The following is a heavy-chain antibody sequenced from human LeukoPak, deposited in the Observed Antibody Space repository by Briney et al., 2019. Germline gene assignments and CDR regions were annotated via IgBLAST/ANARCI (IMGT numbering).Heavy chain of an antibody. CDR2: IYTGGST. CDR3: ARERGTSGYILAF. Sequence: PGGSPRLSCAASGFAVSSNYMSWVRQAPGKGLEWVSVIYTGGSTYYADSVKGRFTISRDNSKNTVYLQMNSLRAEDTAVYYCARERGTSGYILAFWGQGTLVTVSS. CDR1: GFAVSSNY. V-gene: IGHV3-53*01. J-gene: IGHJ4*02. D-gene: IGHD3-22*01.